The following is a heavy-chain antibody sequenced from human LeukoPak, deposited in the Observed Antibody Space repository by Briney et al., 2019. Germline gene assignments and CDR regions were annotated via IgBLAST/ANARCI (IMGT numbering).Heavy chain of an antibody. Sequence: GRSLRLSCAASGFTFSSYGMHWVRQAPGKGLEWVAVIWYDGSNKYYADSVKGRFTISRDNSKNTLYLQMNSLRAEDTAVYYCAREGVRQQLPGTWGQGTLVTVSS. CDR1: GFTFSSYG. V-gene: IGHV3-33*01. CDR2: IWYDGSNK. D-gene: IGHD6-13*01. CDR3: AREGVRQQLPGT. J-gene: IGHJ5*02.